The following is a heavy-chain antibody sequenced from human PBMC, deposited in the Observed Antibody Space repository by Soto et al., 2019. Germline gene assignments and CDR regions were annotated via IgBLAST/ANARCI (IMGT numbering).Heavy chain of an antibody. CDR1: GYTFNSYG. Sequence: QVQLEQSGAEVKKPGASVKVSCKASGYTFNSYGISWVRQAPGQGLEWMGWISAYNGNTNYAQKLQGRVTMTTDTSTSTAYMELRSLRSDDTAVYYCARDRFDVGATNWFDPWGQGTLVTVSS. J-gene: IGHJ5*02. CDR2: ISAYNGNT. D-gene: IGHD1-26*01. V-gene: IGHV1-18*01. CDR3: ARDRFDVGATNWFDP.